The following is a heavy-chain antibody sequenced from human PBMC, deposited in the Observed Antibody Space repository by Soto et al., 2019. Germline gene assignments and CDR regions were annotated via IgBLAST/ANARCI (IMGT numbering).Heavy chain of an antibody. D-gene: IGHD3-3*01. J-gene: IGHJ5*02. CDR1: GGSISSGVYY. CDR3: ARGDYDFWSKHFDP. CDR2: IYYSGST. V-gene: IGHV4-31*03. Sequence: SETLSLICTVSGGSISSGVYYWSWIRQHPGKGLEWIGYIYYSGSTYYNPSLKSRVTISVDTSKNQFSLKLSSVTAADTAVYYCARGDYDFWSKHFDPWGQGTLVTVS.